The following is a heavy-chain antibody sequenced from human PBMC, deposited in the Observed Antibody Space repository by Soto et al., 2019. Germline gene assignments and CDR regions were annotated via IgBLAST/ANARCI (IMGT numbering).Heavy chain of an antibody. D-gene: IGHD2-21*02. V-gene: IGHV3-21*01. J-gene: IGHJ4*02. CDR3: ARDGARDRGDKGFDY. CDR2: ITSTSTYI. CDR1: GFTFSSYT. Sequence: PXGSLELCGAASGFTFSSYTMHGVRQAPGKGLEWVSSITSTSTYIYYRDSLKGRFTISRDNAKNSLYLQMNSLGPGDTAVYYCARDGARDRGDKGFDYWGQGTVVTVSS.